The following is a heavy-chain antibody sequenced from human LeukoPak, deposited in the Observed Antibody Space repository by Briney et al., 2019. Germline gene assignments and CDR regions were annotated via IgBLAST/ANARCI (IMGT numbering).Heavy chain of an antibody. V-gene: IGHV3-23*01. CDR2: ISGSGGST. J-gene: IGHJ4*02. CDR1: GFTFSSYA. D-gene: IGHD6-19*01. Sequence: GGSLRLSCAASGFTFSSYAMSWVRQAPGKGVEWVSAISGSGGSTYYADSVKGRFTISRDNSKNTLYLQMNSLRAEDTAVYYCAKAYSSGWSLFDYWGQGTLVTVSS. CDR3: AKAYSSGWSLFDY.